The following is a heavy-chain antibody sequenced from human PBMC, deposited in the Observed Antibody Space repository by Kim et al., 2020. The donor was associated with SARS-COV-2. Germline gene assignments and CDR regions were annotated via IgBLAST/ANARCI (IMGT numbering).Heavy chain of an antibody. J-gene: IGHJ4*02. D-gene: IGHD6-13*01. CDR2: ISSNGGST. Sequence: GGSLRLSCSASGFTFSSYAMHWVRQAPGKGLEYVSAISSNGGSTYYADSVKGRFTISRDNSKNTLYLQMSSLRAEDTAVYYCVKDGGSSSWYEGEFDYWGQGTLVTVSS. V-gene: IGHV3-64D*06. CDR1: GFTFSSYA. CDR3: VKDGGSSSWYEGEFDY.